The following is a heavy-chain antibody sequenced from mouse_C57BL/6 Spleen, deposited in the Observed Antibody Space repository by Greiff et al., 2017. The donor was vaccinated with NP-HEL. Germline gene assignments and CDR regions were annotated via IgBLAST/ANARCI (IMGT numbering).Heavy chain of an antibody. Sequence: LVESGAELVRPGASVKLSCTASGFNIKDYYMHWVKQRPEQGLEWIGRIDPEDGDTEYAPKFQGKATMTADKSSSTAYMQLSSLTSEDSAVYYCARPGFAYWGQGTLVTVSA. J-gene: IGHJ3*01. CDR1: GFNIKDYY. CDR2: IDPEDGDT. V-gene: IGHV14-1*01. CDR3: ARPGFAY.